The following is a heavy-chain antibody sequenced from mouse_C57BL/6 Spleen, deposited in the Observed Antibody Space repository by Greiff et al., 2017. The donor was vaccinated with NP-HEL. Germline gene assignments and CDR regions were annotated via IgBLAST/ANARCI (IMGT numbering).Heavy chain of an antibody. CDR3: ARYYYGLYAMDY. J-gene: IGHJ4*01. CDR2: INYDGSST. CDR1: GFTFSDYY. V-gene: IGHV5-16*01. Sequence: EVMLVESEGGLVQPGSSVKLSCTASGFTFSDYYMAWVRQVPEKGLEWVANINYDGSSTYYLDSLKSRFIISRDNAKNILYLQMSSLKSEDTATYYCARYYYGLYAMDYWGQGTSVTVSS. D-gene: IGHD1-1*01.